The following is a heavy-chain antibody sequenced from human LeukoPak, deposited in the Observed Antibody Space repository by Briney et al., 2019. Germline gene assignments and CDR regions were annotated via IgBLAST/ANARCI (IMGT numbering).Heavy chain of an antibody. CDR3: ARSQDYYEFDY. V-gene: IGHV4-39*01. CDR1: GGSISSSNW. J-gene: IGHJ4*02. D-gene: IGHD3-16*01. Sequence: SETLSLTCAVSGGSISSSNWWTWVRQPPGKGLEWIGSLDYSGSTYYNPSLQSRVTRSVDTSKNQFSLRLSSVTAADTAVYYCARSQDYYEFDYWGQGSLVTVSS. CDR2: LDYSGST.